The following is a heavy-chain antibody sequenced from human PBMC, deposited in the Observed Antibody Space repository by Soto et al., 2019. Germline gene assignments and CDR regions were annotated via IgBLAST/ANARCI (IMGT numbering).Heavy chain of an antibody. CDR1: GFTFNSYA. Sequence: GGSMRLSCAASGFTFNSYAMSWVRQAPGKGLEWVSAISGSGGSTYYADSVKGRFTISRDNSKNTLYLQMNSLRAEDTAVYYCAKGSGSSSWPVNFDYWGQGTLVTVSS. J-gene: IGHJ4*02. V-gene: IGHV3-23*01. CDR3: AKGSGSSSWPVNFDY. CDR2: ISGSGGST. D-gene: IGHD6-13*01.